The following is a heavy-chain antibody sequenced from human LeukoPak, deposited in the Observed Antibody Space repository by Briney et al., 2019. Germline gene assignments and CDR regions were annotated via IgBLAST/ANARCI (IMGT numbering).Heavy chain of an antibody. Sequence: SETLSLTCTVSGDSISRSSHYWNWIRQPAGRGLESIGRFYASGTTNTSPSLKSRVTMSVDTSKNQFSLKLSSVTAADTAVYYCAKDSSTWGNLAGHFDSWGQGTLVTVSS. D-gene: IGHD6-13*01. J-gene: IGHJ4*02. CDR2: FYASGTT. CDR1: GDSISRSSHY. V-gene: IGHV4-61*02. CDR3: AKDSSTWGNLAGHFDS.